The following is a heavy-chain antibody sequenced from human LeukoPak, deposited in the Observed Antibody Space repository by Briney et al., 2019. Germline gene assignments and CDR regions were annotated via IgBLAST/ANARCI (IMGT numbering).Heavy chain of an antibody. J-gene: IGHJ4*02. CDR3: ARDHVANIAAAAIPFDY. V-gene: IGHV1-18*01. D-gene: IGHD6-13*01. CDR2: ISAYNGNT. Sequence: ASVKVSCKASGYTFTSYGIRWVRQAPGQGLEWMGWISAYNGNTNYAQKLQGRVTMTTDTSTSTAYMELRSLRSDDTAVYYCARDHVANIAAAAIPFDYWGQGTLVTVSS. CDR1: GYTFTSYG.